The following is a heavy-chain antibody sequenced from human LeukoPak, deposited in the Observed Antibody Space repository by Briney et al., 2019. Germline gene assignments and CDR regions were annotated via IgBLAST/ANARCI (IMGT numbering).Heavy chain of an antibody. CDR3: ARGQPIGSYGMDV. CDR1: GGTFSSYA. Sequence: GASVKVSCKASGGTFSSYAISWVRQAPGQGLEWMGGIIPIFGTANYAQKFQGRVTMTRDTSTSTVYMELSSLRSEDTAVYYCARGQPIGSYGMDVWGQGTTVTVSS. V-gene: IGHV1-69*05. J-gene: IGHJ6*02. CDR2: IIPIFGTA. D-gene: IGHD1-1*01.